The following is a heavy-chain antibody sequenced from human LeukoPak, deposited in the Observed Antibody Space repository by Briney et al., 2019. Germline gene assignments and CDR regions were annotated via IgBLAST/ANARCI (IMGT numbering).Heavy chain of an antibody. CDR3: ATSTAGFWCGYYLYYYYSMDV. Sequence: SETLSLTCAVYGGSFSDYYWSWIRQPPGKGLEWIGEINHSGSTNYNPSLKSRVTISVDTSKNQLSLKMSSVTPADKVVSYCATSTAGFWCGYYLYYYYSMDVWGKGTTVTVSS. V-gene: IGHV4-34*01. J-gene: IGHJ6*03. CDR2: INHSGST. CDR1: GGSFSDYY. D-gene: IGHD3-3*01.